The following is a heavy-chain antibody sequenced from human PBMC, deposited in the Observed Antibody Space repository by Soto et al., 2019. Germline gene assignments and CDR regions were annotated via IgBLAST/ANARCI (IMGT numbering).Heavy chain of an antibody. CDR2: INAGNSNT. J-gene: IGHJ6*02. D-gene: IGHD4-17*01. CDR1: GYTFTSYA. Sequence: ASVKVSCKASGYTFTSYAMHWVHQAPGQRLESIGWINAGNSNTKYSQKFQGRVKITADESTSTAYMELSSLRSEETAVYFCAMDVGDYGRYYYYGMDVWGQGTTVTVSS. CDR3: AMDVGDYGRYYYYGMDV. V-gene: IGHV1-3*01.